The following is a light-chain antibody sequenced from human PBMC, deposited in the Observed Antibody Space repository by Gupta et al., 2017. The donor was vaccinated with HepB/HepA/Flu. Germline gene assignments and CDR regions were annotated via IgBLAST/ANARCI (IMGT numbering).Light chain of an antibody. J-gene: IGLJ2*01. CDR3: PAWDSSTPVV. Sequence: SYDLTQPPSVSVSPGQTASITCSGDKLGDKYACWYQQQPGQSPVLVIYPDNKRPSGIPERFSGSNSGTTATLTISGTQAMDEADYYCPAWDSSTPVVFGGGTKLTVL. V-gene: IGLV3-1*01. CDR1: KLGDKY. CDR2: PDN.